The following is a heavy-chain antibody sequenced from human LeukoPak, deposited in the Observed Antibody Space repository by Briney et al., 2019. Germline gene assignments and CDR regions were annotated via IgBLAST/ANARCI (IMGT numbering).Heavy chain of an antibody. CDR1: GGSISSGSYY. CDR2: IYTSGST. CDR3: ASAPLKLRFFYIDY. J-gene: IGHJ4*02. V-gene: IGHV4-61*02. Sequence: SETLSLTCTVSGGSISSGSYYWSWIRQPAGKGLEWIGRIYTSGSTNYNPSLKSRVTISVDTSKNQFSLKLSSVTAADTAVYYCASAPLKLRFFYIDYWGQGTLVTVSS. D-gene: IGHD3-3*01.